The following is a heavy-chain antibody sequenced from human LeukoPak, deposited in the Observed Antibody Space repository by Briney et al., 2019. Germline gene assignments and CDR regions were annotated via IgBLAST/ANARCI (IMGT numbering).Heavy chain of an antibody. D-gene: IGHD3-16*02. J-gene: IGHJ4*02. Sequence: VKVSCKASGYTFTGYYMHWVRQAPGQGLEWMGWINPNSGGTNYAQKFQGRVTMTTDTSITTAYMELSRLRSDDTAVYYCARGVVWGSYRQFYFDSWGQGTLVTVSS. CDR1: GYTFTGYY. V-gene: IGHV1-2*02. CDR2: INPNSGGT. CDR3: ARGVVWGSYRQFYFDS.